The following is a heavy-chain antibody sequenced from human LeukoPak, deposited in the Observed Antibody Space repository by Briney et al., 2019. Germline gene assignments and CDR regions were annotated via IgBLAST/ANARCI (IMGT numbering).Heavy chain of an antibody. CDR1: GFTFSSYA. Sequence: PGGSLRLSCAASGFTFSSYAMHWVRQALGKGLEYVSAISSNGGSTYYANSVKGRFTISRDNSKNTLYLQMGSLRAEDMAVYYCARAPFWGSYHQYYFDYWGQGTLVTVSS. CDR2: ISSNGGST. D-gene: IGHD3-16*02. V-gene: IGHV3-64*01. J-gene: IGHJ4*02. CDR3: ARAPFWGSYHQYYFDY.